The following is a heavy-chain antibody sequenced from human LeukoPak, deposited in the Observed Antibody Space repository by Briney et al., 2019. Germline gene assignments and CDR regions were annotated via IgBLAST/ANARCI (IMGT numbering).Heavy chain of an antibody. CDR1: GFTFSSYA. Sequence: GGSLRLSCAASGFTFSSYAMSWVRQAPGKGLEWVSAISGSGGSTYYADSVKGRFTIFRDNSKNTLYLQMNSLRAEDTAVYYCAKDRGVVVPAAPCYWGQGTLVTVSS. V-gene: IGHV3-23*01. D-gene: IGHD2-2*01. CDR3: AKDRGVVVPAAPCY. J-gene: IGHJ4*02. CDR2: ISGSGGST.